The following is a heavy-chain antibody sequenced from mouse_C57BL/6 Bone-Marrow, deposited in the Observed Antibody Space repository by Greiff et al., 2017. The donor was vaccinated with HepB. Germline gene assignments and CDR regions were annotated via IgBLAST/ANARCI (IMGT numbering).Heavy chain of an antibody. J-gene: IGHJ3*01. CDR1: GYTFTDYY. CDR3: ANYYGTSWFAY. CDR2: INPYNGGT. Sequence: EVQLQQSGPVLVKPGASVKMSCKASGYTFTDYYMNWVKQSHGKSLEWIGVINPYNGGTSYNQKFKGKATLTVDKSPSTAYMELNSLTSEDSAVYYCANYYGTSWFAYWGQGTLVTVSA. D-gene: IGHD1-1*01. V-gene: IGHV1-19*01.